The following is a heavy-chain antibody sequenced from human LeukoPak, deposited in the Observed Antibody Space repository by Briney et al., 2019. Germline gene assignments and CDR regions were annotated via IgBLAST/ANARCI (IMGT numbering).Heavy chain of an antibody. CDR2: IYYDASNK. CDR3: ARDRSRYVDY. J-gene: IGHJ4*02. D-gene: IGHD2-2*01. Sequence: GRALRLSLAASGFTFRRSGMHWVRQAPGKGLEWVAVIYYDASNKLYADSVKGRFTISRDNSKNMLYLQVNSLRADDTAVYYCARDRSRYVDYWGQGTLVTVSS. V-gene: IGHV3-33*01. CDR1: GFTFRRSG.